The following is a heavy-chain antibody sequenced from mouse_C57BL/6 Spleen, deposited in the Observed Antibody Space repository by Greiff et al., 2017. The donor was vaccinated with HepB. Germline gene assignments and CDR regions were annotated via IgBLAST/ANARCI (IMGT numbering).Heavy chain of an antibody. CDR3: AREGDYYGSSDAIDY. J-gene: IGHJ4*01. CDR2: IYPGSGST. D-gene: IGHD1-1*01. V-gene: IGHV1-55*01. CDR1: GYTFTSYW. Sequence: QVQLQQPGAELVKPGASVKMSCKASGYTFTSYWITWVKQRPGQGLEWIGDIYPGSGSTNYNEKFKSKATLTVDTSSSTAYMQLSSLTSEDSAVYYCAREGDYYGSSDAIDYWGQGTSVTVSS.